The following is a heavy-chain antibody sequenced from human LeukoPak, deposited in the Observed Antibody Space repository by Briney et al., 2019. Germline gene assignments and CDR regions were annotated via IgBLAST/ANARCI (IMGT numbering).Heavy chain of an antibody. CDR1: GLVFSNYG. CDR3: AKDSNSGYVSVGPDY. J-gene: IGHJ4*02. CDR2: LRYDARNA. V-gene: IGHV3-30*02. Sequence: PGGSLRLSCQTSGLVFSNYGMHWVRQAPDKGLEWVAYLRYDARNAYYADSVNGRFIISIDNSRNTLYLQMNSLRTEDTGVYSCAKDSNSGYVSVGPDYWGLGTLVTVSS. D-gene: IGHD5-12*01.